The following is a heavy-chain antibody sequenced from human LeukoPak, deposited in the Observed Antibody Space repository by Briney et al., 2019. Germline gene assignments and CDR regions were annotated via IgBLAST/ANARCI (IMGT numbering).Heavy chain of an antibody. Sequence: GGSLRLSCAASGFTFSSYGMHWVRQAPGKGLEWVAFIRNDGSNHYYADSVKGRFTISRDNSKNNVYLQMYSLRVEDTSIYYCVKEANSRFSGWYFDLWGRGTLVTVSS. J-gene: IGHJ2*01. CDR3: VKEANSRFSGWYFDL. D-gene: IGHD3-10*01. CDR1: GFTFSSYG. V-gene: IGHV3-30*02. CDR2: IRNDGSNH.